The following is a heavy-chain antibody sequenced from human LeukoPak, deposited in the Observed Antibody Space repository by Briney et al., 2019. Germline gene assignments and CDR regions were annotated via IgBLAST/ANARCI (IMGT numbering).Heavy chain of an antibody. D-gene: IGHD2-2*01. CDR3: ARVRGGLSIVVVPAAFDY. CDR1: GYTFTSYG. J-gene: IGHJ4*02. V-gene: IGHV1-18*01. Sequence: ASVKVSCKASGYTFTSYGISWVRQAPGQGLEWVGWTSAYNGNTNYAQKLQGRVTMTTDTSTSTAYMELRSLRSDDTAVYYCARVRGGLSIVVVPAAFDYWGQGTLVTVSS. CDR2: TSAYNGNT.